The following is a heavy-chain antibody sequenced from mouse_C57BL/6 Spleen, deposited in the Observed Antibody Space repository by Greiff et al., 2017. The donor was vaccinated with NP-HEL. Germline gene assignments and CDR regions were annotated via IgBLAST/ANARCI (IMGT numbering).Heavy chain of an antibody. Sequence: EVQLQQSGTVLARPGASVKMSCKTSGYTFTSYWMHWVKQRPGQGLEWIGAIYPGNSDTSYNQKFKGKAKLTAVTSASTAYLELSSLTNEDSAVYYCTRGPGGYGSSSWFAYWGQGTLVTVSA. D-gene: IGHD1-1*01. CDR1: GYTFTSYW. J-gene: IGHJ3*01. V-gene: IGHV1-5*01. CDR3: TRGPGGYGSSSWFAY. CDR2: IYPGNSDT.